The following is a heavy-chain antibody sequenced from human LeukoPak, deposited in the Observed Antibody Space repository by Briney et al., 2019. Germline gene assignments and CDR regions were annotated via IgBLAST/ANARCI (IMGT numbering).Heavy chain of an antibody. J-gene: IGHJ1*01. CDR1: GFTFSSYS. D-gene: IGHD1-26*01. CDR3: ATSIVGLTYDEHFQH. Sequence: KPGGSLRLSCAASGFTFSSYSMNWVRQAPGKGLEWVSSISSSSSYIYYADSVKGRSTISRDNAKNSLYLQMNSLRAEDTAVYYCATSIVGLTYDEHFQHWGQGTLVTVSS. CDR2: ISSSSSYI. V-gene: IGHV3-21*01.